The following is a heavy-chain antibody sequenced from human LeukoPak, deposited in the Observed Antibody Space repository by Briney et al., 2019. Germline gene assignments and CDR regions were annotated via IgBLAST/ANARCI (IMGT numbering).Heavy chain of an antibody. CDR2: ISGSGGST. V-gene: IGHV3-23*01. J-gene: IGHJ6*02. D-gene: IGHD2-15*01. Sequence: GGSLRLSCAASGFTFSSYAMSWVRLAPGKGLEWVSAISGSGGSTYYADSMKGRFTISRDNSKNTLYLQMNSLRAEDTAVYYCAKSLVVAARGRYGMDVWGQGTTVTVSS. CDR3: AKSLVVAARGRYGMDV. CDR1: GFTFSSYA.